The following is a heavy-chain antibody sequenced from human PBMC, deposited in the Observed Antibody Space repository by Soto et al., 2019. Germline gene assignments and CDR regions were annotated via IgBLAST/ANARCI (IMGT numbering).Heavy chain of an antibody. D-gene: IGHD3-16*02. CDR2: INAGNGNT. CDR3: ARDGGITFGGVIVLRNWFDP. J-gene: IGHJ5*02. V-gene: IGHV1-3*01. CDR1: GYTFTSYA. Sequence: ASVKVSCKASGYTFTSYAMHWVRQAPGQRLEWMGWINAGNGNTKYSQKFQGRVTITRDTSASTAYMELSSLRSEDTAVYYCARDGGITFGGVIVLRNWFDPWGQGTLVTVS.